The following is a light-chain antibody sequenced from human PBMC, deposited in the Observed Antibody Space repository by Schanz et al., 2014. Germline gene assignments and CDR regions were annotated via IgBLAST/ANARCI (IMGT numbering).Light chain of an antibody. Sequence: QSVLTQPASVSGSPGQSITISCTGTSSDVGGYNYVSWYQQHPGKAPKLMIYDVSNRPSGVSNRFSGSKSGNTASLTISGLQAEDEADYYCNSYTSSSPYVFGTGTKLTVL. CDR2: DVS. CDR1: SSDVGGYNY. V-gene: IGLV2-14*03. CDR3: NSYTSSSPYV. J-gene: IGLJ1*01.